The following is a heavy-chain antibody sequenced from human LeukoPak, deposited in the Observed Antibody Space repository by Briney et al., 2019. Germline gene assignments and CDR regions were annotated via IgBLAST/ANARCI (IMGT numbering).Heavy chain of an antibody. V-gene: IGHV3-21*01. J-gene: IGHJ4*02. Sequence: GGSLRLSCAASGFTYSDYAMEWVRQTPGKGLEWVSSITPTTDNIYYTPSVEGRFTISRDNAKHSLYLQMNNLRSDDTAVYYCARLAGPRPGTYYFDFWGQGVQVTVSS. CDR3: ARLAGPRPGTYYFDF. CDR2: ITPTTDNI. CDR1: GFTYSDYA. D-gene: IGHD6-19*01.